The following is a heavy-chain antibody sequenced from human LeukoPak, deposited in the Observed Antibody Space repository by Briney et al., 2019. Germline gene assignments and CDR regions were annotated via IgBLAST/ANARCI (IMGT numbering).Heavy chain of an antibody. D-gene: IGHD2-2*01. V-gene: IGHV3-30*18. Sequence: GGSLRLSCAASGFTFSSYGMHWVRQAPGKGLKWVAVISYDGSNKYYADSVKGRFTISRDNSKSTLYLQMNSLRAEDTAVYYCAKETLYCSSTSCYSYFDYWGQGTLVTVSS. CDR2: ISYDGSNK. J-gene: IGHJ4*02. CDR3: AKETLYCSSTSCYSYFDY. CDR1: GFTFSSYG.